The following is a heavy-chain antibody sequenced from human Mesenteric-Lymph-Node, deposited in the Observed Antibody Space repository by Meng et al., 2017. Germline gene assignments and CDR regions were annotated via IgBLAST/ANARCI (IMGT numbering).Heavy chain of an antibody. CDR2: IIPIFGTA. CDR3: ARVDSSGWYLFDY. V-gene: IGHV1-69*01. CDR1: GGTFSRYA. D-gene: IGHD6-19*01. J-gene: IGHJ4*02. Sequence: QVQLVQAGSEGKKTGSSEKGSCQASGGTFSRYAISWVRQDPGQGLEWMGGIIPIFGTANYAQKFQGRVTITADESTSTAYMELSSLRSEDTAVYYCARVDSSGWYLFDYWGQGTLVTVSS.